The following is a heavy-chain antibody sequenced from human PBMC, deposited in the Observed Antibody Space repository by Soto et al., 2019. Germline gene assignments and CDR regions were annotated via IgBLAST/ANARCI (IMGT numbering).Heavy chain of an antibody. CDR1: GFTFSSYG. V-gene: IGHV3-33*01. D-gene: IGHD6-19*01. CDR3: ARDVGAGLGSYYGMDV. CDR2: IWYDGSNK. J-gene: IGHJ6*02. Sequence: QVQLVESGGGVVQPGRSLRLSCAASGFTFSSYGMHWVRQAPGKGLEWVAVIWYDGSNKYYADSVKGRFTISRDNSKNTLYLQMNSLRAEDTAAYYCARDVGAGLGSYYGMDVWGQGTTVTVSS.